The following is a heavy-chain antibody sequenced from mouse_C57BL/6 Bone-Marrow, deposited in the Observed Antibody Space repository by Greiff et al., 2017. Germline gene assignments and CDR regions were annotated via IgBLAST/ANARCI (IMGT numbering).Heavy chain of an antibody. V-gene: IGHV5-4*01. CDR3: ARDADY. J-gene: IGHJ2*01. CDR1: GFTFSSYA. Sequence: EVQLVESGGGLVKPGGSLKLSCAASGFTFSSYAMSWVRQTPEKRLEWVATISDGGSYTYYPDNVKGRFTISRDNAKTNLYLQMSHLKSEDTAMYYCARDADYWGQGTTLTVSS. CDR2: ISDGGSYT.